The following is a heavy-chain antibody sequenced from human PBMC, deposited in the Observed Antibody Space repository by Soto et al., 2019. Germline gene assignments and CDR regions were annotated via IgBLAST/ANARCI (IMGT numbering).Heavy chain of an antibody. J-gene: IGHJ4*02. V-gene: IGHV2-5*01. CDR2: INWNDDK. CDR1: GFSLSSTGVG. D-gene: IGHD3-22*01. Sequence: QITLKESGPTLVKVTQTVTLTCTFSGFSLSSTGVGVCCIRQPPGKALEGLALINWNDDKLYNPSLKSRLTITKDTSKNQVGLTMANMDTVDTATYYCARIGHNSGFFYYDYWGQGTLVTVSS. CDR3: ARIGHNSGFFYYDY.